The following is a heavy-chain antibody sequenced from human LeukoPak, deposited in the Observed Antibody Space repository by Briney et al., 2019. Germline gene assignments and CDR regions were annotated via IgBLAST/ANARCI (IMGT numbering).Heavy chain of an antibody. CDR1: GFTFSSYA. V-gene: IGHV3-23*01. J-gene: IGHJ4*02. CDR3: AKDHNWGSY. D-gene: IGHD7-27*01. CDR2: ISGSGGTT. Sequence: GGSLRLSCAASGFTFSSYAMTWVRQAPGKGLEWVSAISGSGGTTYYADSVKGRFTISRDNSKNTLYLQMSSLRVEDTAVYYCAKDHNWGSYWGQGTLVTVSS.